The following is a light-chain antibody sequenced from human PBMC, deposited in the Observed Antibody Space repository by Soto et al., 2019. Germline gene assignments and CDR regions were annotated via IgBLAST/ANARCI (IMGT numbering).Light chain of an antibody. V-gene: IGKV1-6*01. Sequence: AIQMTQSPSSLSSSVGDRITITCRASQNIRSDLGWYQHKPGKAPNLLIYNASNLQSGVPSRFNGSGSGTHFTLTISCLQHEDFATYYCLQDASYPRTFGPGTKVDLK. CDR1: QNIRSD. J-gene: IGKJ3*01. CDR3: LQDASYPRT. CDR2: NAS.